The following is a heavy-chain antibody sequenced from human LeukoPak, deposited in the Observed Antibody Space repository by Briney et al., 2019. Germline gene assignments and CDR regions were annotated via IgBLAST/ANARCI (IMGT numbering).Heavy chain of an antibody. CDR2: ISSTSIYI. CDR1: GSTFSSYN. J-gene: IGHJ4*02. D-gene: IGHD2-21*02. V-gene: IGHV3-21*01. Sequence: GGSLRLSCVISGSTFSSYNMIWVRQAPGKGLEWVSSISSTSIYISYADSVKGRFTISRDNAKNSLYLQMSSLRAEDTAVYYCASVERATTSIGEYYVDYWGQGTLVTVSS. CDR3: ASVERATTSIGEYYVDY.